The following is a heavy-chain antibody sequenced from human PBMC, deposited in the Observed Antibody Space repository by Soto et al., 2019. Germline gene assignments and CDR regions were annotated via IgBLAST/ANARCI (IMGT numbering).Heavy chain of an antibody. CDR1: GGSISSSSYY. J-gene: IGHJ6*02. V-gene: IGHV4-39*01. D-gene: IGHD5-12*01. CDR2: IYYSGST. Sequence: LSLTCTVSGGSISSSSYYWGWIRQPPGKGLEWIGSIYYSGSTYYNPSLKSRVTISVDTSKNQFSLKLSSVTAADTAVYYCARTSLVATIDYYYGMDVWGQGTTVTVSS. CDR3: ARTSLVATIDYYYGMDV.